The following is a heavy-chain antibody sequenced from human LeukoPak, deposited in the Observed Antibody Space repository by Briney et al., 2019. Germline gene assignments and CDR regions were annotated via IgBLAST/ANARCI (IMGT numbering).Heavy chain of an antibody. V-gene: IGHV1-18*01. CDR1: GYTFTSYG. CDR2: ISAYNGNT. Sequence: GASVKVSCKASGYTFTSYGISWVRQAPGQGLEWMGWISAYNGNTNYAQKLQGRVTMTTDTSTSTAYMELRSLRSDDTAVYYCARDRKVQGSGYYFSLSYWGQGTLVTVSS. D-gene: IGHD3-22*01. CDR3: ARDRKVQGSGYYFSLSY. J-gene: IGHJ4*02.